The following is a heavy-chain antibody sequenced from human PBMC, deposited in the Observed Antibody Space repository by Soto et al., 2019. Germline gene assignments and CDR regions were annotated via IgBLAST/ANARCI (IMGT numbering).Heavy chain of an antibody. CDR1: GGSISSYY. D-gene: IGHD5-18*01. V-gene: IGHV4-4*07. Sequence: SETLSLTFTVSGGSISSYYWSWIRQPAGKGLEWIGRIYTSGSTNYNPSLKSRVTMSVHTSKDQFSLKLSAVTAADTAVYYCARSGATAMVNYYYYYGMDVWGQGTTVTVSS. J-gene: IGHJ6*02. CDR3: ARSGATAMVNYYYYYGMDV. CDR2: IYTSGST.